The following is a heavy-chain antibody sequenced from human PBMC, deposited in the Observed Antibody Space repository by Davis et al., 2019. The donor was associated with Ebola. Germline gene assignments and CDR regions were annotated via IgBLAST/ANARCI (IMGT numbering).Heavy chain of an antibody. CDR1: GFTVSSNY. CDR2: IDSGGNT. J-gene: IGHJ6*02. CDR3: ARERPHYYSLYGMDV. D-gene: IGHD3-10*01. Sequence: PGGSLRLSCAASGFTVSSNYMSWVRQAPGKGLAWVSVIDSGGNTYYADSVKGRFTISRDNPKNTLYLQMNSLRAEDTAVYYCARERPHYYSLYGMDVWGQGTTVTVSS. V-gene: IGHV3-53*01.